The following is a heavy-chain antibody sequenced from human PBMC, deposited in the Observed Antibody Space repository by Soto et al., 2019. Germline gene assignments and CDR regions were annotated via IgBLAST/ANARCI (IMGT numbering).Heavy chain of an antibody. CDR3: AREGRGSSSSKIFFDY. CDR1: GFTFSSYS. J-gene: IGHJ4*02. Sequence: ESGGGLVKPGGSLRLSCAASGFTFSSYSMNWVRQAPGKGLEWVSSISSSSSYIYYADSVKGRFTISRDNAKNSLYLQMNSLRAEDTAVYYCAREGRGSSSSKIFFDYWGQGTLVTVSS. D-gene: IGHD6-6*01. CDR2: ISSSSSYI. V-gene: IGHV3-21*01.